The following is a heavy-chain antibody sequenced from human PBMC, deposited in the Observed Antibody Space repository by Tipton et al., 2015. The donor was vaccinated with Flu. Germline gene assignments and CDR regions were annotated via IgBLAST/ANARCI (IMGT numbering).Heavy chain of an antibody. CDR2: IYYSGST. J-gene: IGHJ2*01. V-gene: IGHV4-39*07. CDR1: GGSISSSSYY. Sequence: LSLTCTVSGGSISSSSYYWGWIRQPPGKGLEWIGSIYYSGSTYYNPSLKSRVTISVDTSKNQSSLKLSSVTAADTAVYYCARESMIVVVIARYFDLWGRGTLVTVSS. D-gene: IGHD3-22*01. CDR3: ARESMIVVVIARYFDL.